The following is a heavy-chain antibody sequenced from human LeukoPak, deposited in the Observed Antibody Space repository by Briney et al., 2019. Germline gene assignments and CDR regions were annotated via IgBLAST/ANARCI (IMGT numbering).Heavy chain of an antibody. CDR2: ISAGGDRT. D-gene: IGHD5-24*01. CDR3: AKFEYSTATQLYYFDC. CDR1: GFTFSSYA. Sequence: GGSLRLSCEASGFTFSSYAMSWVRQAPGKGLDWVSGISAGGDRTYYADSVKGRFTISRDNAKNTLYLQMNSLRAEDTAVYYCAKFEYSTATQLYYFDCWGQGALVTVSS. J-gene: IGHJ4*02. V-gene: IGHV3-23*01.